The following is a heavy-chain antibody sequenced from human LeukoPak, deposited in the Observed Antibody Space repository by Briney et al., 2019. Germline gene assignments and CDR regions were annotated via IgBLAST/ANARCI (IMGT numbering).Heavy chain of an antibody. CDR2: IYYSGST. V-gene: IGHV4-59*01. CDR1: GGSISSYY. Sequence: SETLSLTCTVSGGSISSYYWSWIRQPPGKGLEWIGCIYYSGSTNYNPSLKSRVTISVDTSKNQFSLKLSSVTAADTAVYYCASGTYSGPFDYWGQGTLVTVSS. J-gene: IGHJ4*02. D-gene: IGHD1-14*01. CDR3: ASGTYSGPFDY.